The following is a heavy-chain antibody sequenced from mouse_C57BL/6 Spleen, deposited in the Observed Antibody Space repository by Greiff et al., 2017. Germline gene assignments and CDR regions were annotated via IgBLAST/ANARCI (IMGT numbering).Heavy chain of an antibody. D-gene: IGHD4-1*01. V-gene: IGHV1-59*01. CDR1: GYTFTSYW. CDR2: IDPSDSYT. Sequence: VQLQQPGAELVRPGTSVKLSCKASGYTFTSYWMHWVKQRPGQGLEWIGVIDPSDSYTNYNQKFKGKATLTVDTSSSTANMQLSSLTSEDSAVYYCARNWDYFDYWGQGTTLTVSS. CDR3: ARNWDYFDY. J-gene: IGHJ2*01.